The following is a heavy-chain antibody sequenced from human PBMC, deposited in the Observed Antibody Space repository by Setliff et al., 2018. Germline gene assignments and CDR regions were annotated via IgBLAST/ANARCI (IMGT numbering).Heavy chain of an antibody. CDR3: ARDTPTGDDAFDI. CDR2: IIPILGIA. D-gene: IGHD7-27*01. Sequence: SVKVSCKASGGTFSSYAISWVRQAPGQGLEWMGGIIPILGIANYAQKFQGRVTMTTDTSTSTAYMELRSLRSDDTAVYYCARDTPTGDDAFDIWGQGTMVTVSS. V-gene: IGHV1-69*10. CDR1: GGTFSSYA. J-gene: IGHJ3*02.